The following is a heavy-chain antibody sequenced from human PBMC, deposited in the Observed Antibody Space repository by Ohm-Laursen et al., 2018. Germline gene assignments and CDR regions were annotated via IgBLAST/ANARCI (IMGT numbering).Heavy chain of an antibody. J-gene: IGHJ4*02. CDR1: GGSISTYY. CDR2: IFYNGNT. Sequence: SDTLSLTCSVSGGSISTYYWSWIRQPPGKGLEWIGYIFYNGNTNYNPSFWSRVTISVDTSKNQFSLKLSSATAADTAMYYCAKTRSSSSFDHDYWGQGTLVTVSS. D-gene: IGHD2-2*01. CDR3: AKTRSSSSFDHDY. V-gene: IGHV4-59*08.